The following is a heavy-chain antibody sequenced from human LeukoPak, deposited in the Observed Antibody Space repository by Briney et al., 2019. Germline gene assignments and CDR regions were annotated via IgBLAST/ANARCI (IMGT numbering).Heavy chain of an antibody. Sequence: PSETLSLTCSVSGDSMSSYYWSWIRQPPGKGLEWIGYIYYNGNTNYNPSLKNRDTITVDRSKNEFSLKLNSVTAADTAVYFCARGGPSSSGYAGDGFDIWGQGTMVTVSS. CDR1: GDSMSSYY. CDR3: ARGGPSSSGYAGDGFDI. J-gene: IGHJ3*02. V-gene: IGHV4-59*01. CDR2: IYYNGNT. D-gene: IGHD3-22*01.